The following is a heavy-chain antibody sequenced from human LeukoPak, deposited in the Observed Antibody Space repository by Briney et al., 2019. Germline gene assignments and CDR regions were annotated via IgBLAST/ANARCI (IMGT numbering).Heavy chain of an antibody. D-gene: IGHD1-26*01. CDR1: GGSISSHY. CDR2: IYYSGST. CDR3: VRGDVGALDY. Sequence: SETLSLTCTVSGGSISSHYWSWIRQPPGKGLEWIGYIYYSGSTNYNPSLKSRVTISVDTSKNQFSLKLSSVTAADTAVYYYVRGDVGALDYWGQGTLVTVSS. J-gene: IGHJ4*02. V-gene: IGHV4-59*11.